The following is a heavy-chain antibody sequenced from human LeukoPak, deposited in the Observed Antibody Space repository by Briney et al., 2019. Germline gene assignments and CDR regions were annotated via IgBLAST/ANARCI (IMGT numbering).Heavy chain of an antibody. D-gene: IGHD3-9*01. CDR1: GFTFSSYW. CDR3: ARDGDILTGYYPYSDS. Sequence: GGSLRLSCAASGFTFSSYWMSWVRQAPGKGLEWVANIKQDGSEKYYVDSVKGRFTISRDNAKNSLYLQMNSLRAEDTAVYYCARDGDILTGYYPYSDSWGQGTLVTVSS. J-gene: IGHJ4*02. CDR2: IKQDGSEK. V-gene: IGHV3-7*01.